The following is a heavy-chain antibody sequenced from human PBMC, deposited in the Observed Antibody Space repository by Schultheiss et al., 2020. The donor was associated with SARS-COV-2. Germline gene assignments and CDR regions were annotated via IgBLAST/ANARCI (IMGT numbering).Heavy chain of an antibody. CDR1: GFTFSSYA. V-gene: IGHV3-23*01. D-gene: IGHD6-19*01. CDR2: ISNSGSNT. Sequence: GESLKISCAASGFTFSSYAMSWVRQVPGKGLEWVSAISNSGSNTYYADSVKGRFTISRDNSKKTLYLQMNSLRAEDTALYYCAKVAWAVAFDAFDIWGQGTTVTVSS. J-gene: IGHJ3*02. CDR3: AKVAWAVAFDAFDI.